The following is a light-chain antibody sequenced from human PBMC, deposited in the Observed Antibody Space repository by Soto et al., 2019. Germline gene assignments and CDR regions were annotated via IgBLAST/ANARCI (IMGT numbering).Light chain of an antibody. J-gene: IGKJ4*01. CDR2: GAS. Sequence: DIRMTQSPSSLSAALGDRVTITFRAGQSISTYLHWYQQKPGKAPKLLIYGASILQSGFPSRFSGSGSGTDFTLTISSLQPEDFATYYCQQSYSTPLTFGGGTKVDIK. V-gene: IGKV1-39*01. CDR1: QSISTY. CDR3: QQSYSTPLT.